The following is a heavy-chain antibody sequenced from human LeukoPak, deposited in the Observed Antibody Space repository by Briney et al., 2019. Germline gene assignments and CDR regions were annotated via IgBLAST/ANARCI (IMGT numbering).Heavy chain of an antibody. CDR1: GFTFSSYA. D-gene: IGHD1-14*01. V-gene: IGHV3-23*01. Sequence: GGSLRLSCAASGFTFSSYAMSWVRQAPGKGLEWVSGISGSGGNTQYADSVKGRFTISRDNSRYTLYLHMSSLRAEDTAIYYCASVNPPVYYGMDVWGQGTTVTVSS. J-gene: IGHJ6*02. CDR2: ISGSGGNT. CDR3: ASVNPPVYYGMDV.